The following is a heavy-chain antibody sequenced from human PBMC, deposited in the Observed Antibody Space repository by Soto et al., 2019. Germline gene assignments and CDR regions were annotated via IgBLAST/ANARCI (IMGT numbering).Heavy chain of an antibody. CDR1: GGSISSYY. CDR2: IYYSGST. Sequence: SETLSLTCTVSGGSISSYYWSWIRQPPGKGLEWIGYIYYSGSTNYNPSLKSRVTISVDTSKNQFSLKLSSVNAADTAVYYCARVRAYCGGDCYSSYYYYGMDVWGQGTTVTVSS. V-gene: IGHV4-59*01. CDR3: ARVRAYCGGDCYSSYYYYGMDV. D-gene: IGHD2-21*02. J-gene: IGHJ6*02.